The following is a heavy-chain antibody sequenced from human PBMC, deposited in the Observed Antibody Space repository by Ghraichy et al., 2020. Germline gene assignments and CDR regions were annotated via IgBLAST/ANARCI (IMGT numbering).Heavy chain of an antibody. CDR1: GFTFNTYY. Sequence: GGSLRLSCVASGFTFNTYYMTWVRQAPGKGLEWVANIKKDGSEKYYVDSVKGRFTVSRDNAKDSVYLQMNSLRAEDTAVYYCGRGGYSDGPNPIDYWGQGTQVTVSS. CDR3: GRGGYSDGPNPIDY. CDR2: IKKDGSEK. D-gene: IGHD5-18*01. J-gene: IGHJ4*02. V-gene: IGHV3-7*04.